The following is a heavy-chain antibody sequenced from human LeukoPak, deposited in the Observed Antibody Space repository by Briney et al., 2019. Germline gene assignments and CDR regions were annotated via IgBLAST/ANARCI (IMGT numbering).Heavy chain of an antibody. V-gene: IGHV3-30*02. CDR3: ARTYEPGYYYYYMDV. J-gene: IGHJ6*03. CDR2: IRYDGSNK. Sequence: PGGSLRLSCAASGFTFSSYGMHWVRQAPGKGLEWVAFIRYDGSNKYYADSVKGRFTISRDNSKNTLYLQMNSLRAEDTAVYYCARTYEPGYYYYYMDVWGKGTTVTVSS. D-gene: IGHD3-16*01. CDR1: GFTFSSYG.